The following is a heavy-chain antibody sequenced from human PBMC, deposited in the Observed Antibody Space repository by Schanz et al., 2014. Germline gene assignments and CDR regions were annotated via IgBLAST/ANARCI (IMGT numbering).Heavy chain of an antibody. CDR3: ARDRRFFDRDGVYCFDS. CDR2: ISVYTGNT. CDR1: GYTFTTYA. Sequence: QVQLVQSGAEVKKPGASVRVSCKSSGYTFTTYAMSWVRQAPGQGLEWVGWISVYTGNTKYGQKVQGRVTMTADTSTNTAYMELRSLRSDDTAVYYCARDRRFFDRDGVYCFDSWGQGTLVNVSS. D-gene: IGHD3-3*01. J-gene: IGHJ4*02. V-gene: IGHV1-18*01.